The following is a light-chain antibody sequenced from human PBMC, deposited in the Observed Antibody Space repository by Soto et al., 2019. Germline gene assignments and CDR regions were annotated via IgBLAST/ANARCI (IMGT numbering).Light chain of an antibody. CDR2: AAS. CDR1: QDIGND. V-gene: IGKV1-6*01. J-gene: IGKJ1*01. CDR3: LQDHDDSWA. Sequence: IQMTQSPSSLSASVGDRMTITCRASQDIGNDLGWYQQKPGKAPKVLIYAASNLHSGVPSRFSGSRSGADFTLTISGLQPEDFATYYCLQDHDDSWAFGQGTKVDNK.